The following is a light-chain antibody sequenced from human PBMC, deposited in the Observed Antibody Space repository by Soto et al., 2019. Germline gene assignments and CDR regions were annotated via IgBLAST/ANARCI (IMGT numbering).Light chain of an antibody. CDR2: ATS. V-gene: IGKV1-27*01. CDR3: PTYISALLT. Sequence: DVQMTQSPSSLSAFVGDRVTITCRASQGIAPYLAWFQQKPGKVPKLLIYATSTLQSGVPSRFSGSGSGTDFTLTITSLQPEDVATYSCPTYISALLTFGGLTNV. CDR1: QGIAPY. J-gene: IGKJ4*01.